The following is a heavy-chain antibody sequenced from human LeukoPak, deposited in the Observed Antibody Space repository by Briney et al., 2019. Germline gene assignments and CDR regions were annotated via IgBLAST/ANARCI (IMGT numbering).Heavy chain of an antibody. CDR2: ISSSGGST. Sequence: GGSLRLSCAASRFTFSSYGMSWVRQAPGKGLEWVSGISSSGGSTYYADSVKGRFTISRDNSRNTLYLQMNSLRAEDTAVYYCARHLLWFGELSGGFDYWGQGTLVTVSS. D-gene: IGHD3-10*01. CDR3: ARHLLWFGELSGGFDY. J-gene: IGHJ4*02. CDR1: RFTFSSYG. V-gene: IGHV3-23*01.